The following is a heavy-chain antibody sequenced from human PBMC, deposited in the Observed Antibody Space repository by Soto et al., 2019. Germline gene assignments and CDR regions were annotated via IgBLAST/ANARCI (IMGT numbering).Heavy chain of an antibody. J-gene: IGHJ2*01. CDR3: ARDNGGGGYDSYWYFDL. Sequence: SVKVSCKASGGTFSSYTISWVRQAPGQGLEWMGRIIPILGIANYAQKFQGRVTITADKSTSTAYMELSSLRSEDTAVYYCARDNGGGGYDSYWYFDLWGRGTLVTVSS. V-gene: IGHV1-69*04. CDR1: GGTFSSYT. CDR2: IIPILGIA. D-gene: IGHD5-12*01.